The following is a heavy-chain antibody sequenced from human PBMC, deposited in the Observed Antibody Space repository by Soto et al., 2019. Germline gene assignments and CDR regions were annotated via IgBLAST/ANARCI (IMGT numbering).Heavy chain of an antibody. Sequence: ASVKVSCKASGYTFTGYYMHWVRQAPGQGLEWMGWINPNSGGTNYAQKFQGWVTMTRDTSISTAYMELSRLRSDDTAVYYCARSGSLVAAADKDYYYGMDVWGQGTTVTVSS. D-gene: IGHD6-13*01. J-gene: IGHJ6*02. CDR3: ARSGSLVAAADKDYYYGMDV. CDR1: GYTFTGYY. V-gene: IGHV1-2*04. CDR2: INPNSGGT.